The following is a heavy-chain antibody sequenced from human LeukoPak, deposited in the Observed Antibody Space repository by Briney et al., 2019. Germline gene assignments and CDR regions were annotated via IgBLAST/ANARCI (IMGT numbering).Heavy chain of an antibody. J-gene: IGHJ4*02. CDR3: ARHEASAGLDY. CDR1: GGSISSYY. Sequence: SSETLSLTCTVSGGSISSYYWSWIRQTPGKGLEWIGYISNSGSTNYNPSLKSRVTISLHTSKNQVSLKLSPVTAADTAVYYCARHEASAGLDYWGQGSLVTVSS. V-gene: IGHV4-59*08. CDR2: ISNSGST. D-gene: IGHD6-13*01.